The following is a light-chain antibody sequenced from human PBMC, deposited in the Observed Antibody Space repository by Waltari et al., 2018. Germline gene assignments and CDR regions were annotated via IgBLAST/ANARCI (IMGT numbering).Light chain of an antibody. J-gene: IGLJ3*02. CDR2: VNSDGSH. CDR1: SGHSSNV. Sequence: QLVVTQSPSASAPLGASVKLTCTLSSGHSSNVIAWLQQRPEKGPRYLMKVNSDGSHSKGDEMPDRFSGSSSGVERYLTISSLQSDDEADYYCQTGGHGTWVFGGGTKLAVL. V-gene: IGLV4-69*01. CDR3: QTGGHGTWV.